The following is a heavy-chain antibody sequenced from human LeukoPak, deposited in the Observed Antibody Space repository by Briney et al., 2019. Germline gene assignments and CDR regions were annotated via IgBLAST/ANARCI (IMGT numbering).Heavy chain of an antibody. Sequence: KPSETLSLTCTVSGGSISSGSYYWSWIRQPAGKGLEWIGRIYTSGSTNYNPSLKSRVTISVDTSKNQFSLKLSSVTAADTAVYYCARDLDYYGSGSGFDYWGQGTLVTVSS. V-gene: IGHV4-61*02. CDR2: IYTSGST. CDR1: GGSISSGSYY. CDR3: ARDLDYYGSGSGFDY. D-gene: IGHD3-10*01. J-gene: IGHJ4*02.